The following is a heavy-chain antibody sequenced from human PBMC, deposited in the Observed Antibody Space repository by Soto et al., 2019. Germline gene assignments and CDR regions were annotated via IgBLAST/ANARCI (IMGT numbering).Heavy chain of an antibody. V-gene: IGHV1-46*03. CDR3: ARGSGSSSGGGGVDY. Sequence: QVQLVQSGAEVKKPGASVKVSCKASGYTFTSYYMHWVRQAPGQGLEWMGIINPSGGSTSYAQKFQGRGTMTREKSKSTVYMELSSLRSEETAVYFCARGSGSSSGGGGVDYWGQGTLVTVSS. D-gene: IGHD6-6*01. J-gene: IGHJ4*02. CDR1: GYTFTSYY. CDR2: INPSGGST.